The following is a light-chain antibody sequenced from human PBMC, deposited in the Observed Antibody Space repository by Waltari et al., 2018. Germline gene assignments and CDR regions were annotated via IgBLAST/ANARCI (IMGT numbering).Light chain of an antibody. CDR1: QSISKW. CDR3: QQYNSYSLLS. CDR2: KAS. Sequence: DIQMPQSPSTLSASVGDRVIFSCRASQSISKWLAWYQQKPGKAPKLLIYKASTLESGVPSRFSGSGSGTEFTRTISSLQPEDFATYYCQQYNSYSLLSFGGGTKVEIK. J-gene: IGKJ4*01. V-gene: IGKV1-5*03.